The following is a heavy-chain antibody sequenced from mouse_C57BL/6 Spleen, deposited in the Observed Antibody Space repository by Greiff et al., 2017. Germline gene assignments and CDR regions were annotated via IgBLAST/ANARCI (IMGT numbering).Heavy chain of an antibody. CDR3: ARALITTRAMDY. CDR2: ISSGSSTI. D-gene: IGHD1-2*01. J-gene: IGHJ4*01. Sequence: EVQLVESGGGLVKPGGSLKLSCAASGFTFSDYGMHWVRQAPEKGLEWVAYISSGSSTIYYADTVKGRFTISRDNAKNTLFLQMTRLRSEDTAMYYCARALITTRAMDYWGQGTSVTVSS. CDR1: GFTFSDYG. V-gene: IGHV5-17*01.